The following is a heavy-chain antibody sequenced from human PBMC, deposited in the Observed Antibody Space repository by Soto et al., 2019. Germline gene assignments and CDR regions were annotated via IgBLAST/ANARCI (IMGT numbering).Heavy chain of an antibody. CDR1: GFTFSSYS. CDR3: ARDGYYDFWSGYYGYYYYGMDV. J-gene: IGHJ6*02. V-gene: IGHV3-21*01. Sequence: GGSLRLSCAASGFTFSSYSMNWVRRAPGKGLEWVSSISSSSSYIYYADSVKGRFTISRDNAKNSLYLQMNSLRAEDTAVYYCARDGYYDFWSGYYGYYYYGMDVWGQGTTVTVSS. D-gene: IGHD3-3*01. CDR2: ISSSSSYI.